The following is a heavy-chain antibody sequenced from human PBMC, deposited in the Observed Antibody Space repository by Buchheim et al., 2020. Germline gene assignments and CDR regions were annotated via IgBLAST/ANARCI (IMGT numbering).Heavy chain of an antibody. V-gene: IGHV3-33*01. CDR1: GFTFSSYG. Sequence: QVQLVESGGGVVQPGRSLRLSCAASGFTFSSYGMHWVRQAPGKGLEWVAVIWYDGSNKYYADSVKGRFTISRDNSKNTLYLQMNSLRAEDTAVYYCARDKVIAVAGTFYFDYWGQGTL. CDR2: IWYDGSNK. J-gene: IGHJ4*02. D-gene: IGHD6-19*01. CDR3: ARDKVIAVAGTFYFDY.